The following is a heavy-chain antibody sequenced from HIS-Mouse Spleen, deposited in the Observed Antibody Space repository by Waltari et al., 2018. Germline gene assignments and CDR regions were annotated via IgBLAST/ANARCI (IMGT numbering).Heavy chain of an antibody. V-gene: IGHV4-34*01. Sequence: QVQLQQWGAGLLKPSETLSLTCAVYGGSFSGYYWSWIRQPPGKGLEGIGEIKNSGSTNYNPSLKSRVTISVDTFKNQVSLKMSSVTAADTAVYYCASPLANWGRRSRAVDIWGQGKMVTVSS. CDR3: ASPLANWGRRSRAVDI. J-gene: IGHJ3*02. CDR1: GGSFSGYY. CDR2: IKNSGST. D-gene: IGHD7-27*01.